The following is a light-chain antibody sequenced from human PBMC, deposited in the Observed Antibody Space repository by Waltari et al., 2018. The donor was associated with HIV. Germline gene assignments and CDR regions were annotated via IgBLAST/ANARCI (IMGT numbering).Light chain of an antibody. CDR2: KND. J-gene: IGLJ3*02. CDR1: TPNIGSNY. Sequence: QSVLTQPPSASATPGQTVTISCSGSTPNIGSNYVYWFQQFPGTAPRLLIYKNDQRPSGVPDRFSGSKSGTSASLAISWLRSEDEADYYCAAWDNSLGAWLFGGGAKLTVL. CDR3: AAWDNSLGAWL. V-gene: IGLV1-47*01.